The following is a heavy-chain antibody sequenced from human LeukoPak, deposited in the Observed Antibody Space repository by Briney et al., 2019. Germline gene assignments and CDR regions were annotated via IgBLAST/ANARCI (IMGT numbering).Heavy chain of an antibody. CDR2: INHSGST. CDR3: ARGRSLGCMDV. J-gene: IGHJ6*04. V-gene: IGHV4-34*01. D-gene: IGHD1-26*01. Sequence: PSETLSLTCAVYGGSFSGYYWSWIRQPPGKGLEWIGEINHSGSTNYNPSLKSRVTISVDTSKNQFSLKLSSVTAADTAVYHRARGRSLGCMDVWGKGTRSPSPQ. CDR1: GGSFSGYY.